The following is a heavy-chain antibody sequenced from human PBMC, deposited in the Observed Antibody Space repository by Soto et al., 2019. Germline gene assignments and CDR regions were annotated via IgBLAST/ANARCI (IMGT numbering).Heavy chain of an antibody. CDR1: GFTFSSYG. V-gene: IGHV3-30*18. CDR3: AKDWGKLRFLEWLSDYYYYYYMDV. D-gene: IGHD3-3*01. J-gene: IGHJ6*03. Sequence: ESGGGVVQPGRSLRLSCAASGFTFSSYGMHWVRQAPGKGLEWVAVISYDGSNKYYADSVKGRFTISRDNSKNTLYLQMNSLRAEDTAVYYCAKDWGKLRFLEWLSDYYYYYYMDVWGKGTTVTVSS. CDR2: ISYDGSNK.